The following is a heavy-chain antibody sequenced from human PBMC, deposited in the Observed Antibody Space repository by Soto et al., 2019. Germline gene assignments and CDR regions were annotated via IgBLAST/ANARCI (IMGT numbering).Heavy chain of an antibody. V-gene: IGHV4-59*01. CDR1: AGSISSYY. D-gene: IGHD6-19*01. CDR2: IYYTGST. J-gene: IGHJ6*03. Sequence: SETLSLTCTVSAGSISSYYWGWIRQPPGKGLEWIGYIYYTGSTNYNPSLKSRVTISVDTSKNQFSLKLSSVTAADTAVYYCARGTPAVSGPQYYYYYYMDVWGKGTTVSVSS. CDR3: ARGTPAVSGPQYYYYYYMDV.